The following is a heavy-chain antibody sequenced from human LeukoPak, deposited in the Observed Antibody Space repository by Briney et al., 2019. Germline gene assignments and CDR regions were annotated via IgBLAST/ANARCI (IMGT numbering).Heavy chain of an antibody. CDR3: ARVAKYSSPRSGDYFDY. V-gene: IGHV1-2*02. J-gene: IGHJ4*02. CDR2: INPNSGGT. CDR1: GHTFTGYY. D-gene: IGHD6-6*01. Sequence: ASVKVSCKASGHTFTGYYMHWVRQAPGQGLEWMGWINPNSGGTNYAQKFQGRVTMTRDTSISTAYMELSRLRSDDTAVYYCARVAKYSSPRSGDYFDYWGQGTLVTVSS.